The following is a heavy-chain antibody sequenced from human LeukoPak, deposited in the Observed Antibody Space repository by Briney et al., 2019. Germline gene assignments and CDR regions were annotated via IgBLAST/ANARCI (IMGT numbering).Heavy chain of an antibody. J-gene: IGHJ4*02. CDR2: IYYSGST. D-gene: IGHD1-26*01. V-gene: IGHV4-39*07. CDR1: GGSINSSGYY. CDR3: ARLGREPRTGKYYFDY. Sequence: SETLSLTCSVSGGSINSSGYYWGWIRQPPGKGLEWIGTIYYSGSTYYNPSLKSRVTISVDTSKNQFSLKLSSVTAADTAVYYCARLGREPRTGKYYFDYWGQGTLVTVSS.